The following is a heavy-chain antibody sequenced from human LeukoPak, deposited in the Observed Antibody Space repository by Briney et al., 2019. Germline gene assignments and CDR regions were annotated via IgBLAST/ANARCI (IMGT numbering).Heavy chain of an antibody. V-gene: IGHV4-4*02. Sequence: SGTLSLTCAVSGGSISTDNWWHWIRQSPGKGLEWIGEIYHNGYTYYNRSLKSLATMSVDTSKNQFYLKVNYVTAADTATYYCAREVAAGSYRGFDYWGQGTLVTVSS. CDR2: IYHNGYT. J-gene: IGHJ4*01. D-gene: IGHD6-19*01. CDR1: GGSISTDNW. CDR3: AREVAAGSYRGFDY.